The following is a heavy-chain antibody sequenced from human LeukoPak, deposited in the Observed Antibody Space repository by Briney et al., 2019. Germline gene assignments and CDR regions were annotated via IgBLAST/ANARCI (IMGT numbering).Heavy chain of an antibody. CDR3: ARGTLGHYGDPGHLQH. D-gene: IGHD4-17*01. V-gene: IGHV1-18*01. CDR2: INAYNGNT. J-gene: IGHJ1*01. Sequence: GASVKVSCKASGYTFTSYGISWVRQAPGQGLEWMGWINAYNGNTNYAQKLQGRVTMTTDTSTSTAYMELRSLRSDDTAVYYCARGTLGHYGDPGHLQHWGQGTLVTVSS. CDR1: GYTFTSYG.